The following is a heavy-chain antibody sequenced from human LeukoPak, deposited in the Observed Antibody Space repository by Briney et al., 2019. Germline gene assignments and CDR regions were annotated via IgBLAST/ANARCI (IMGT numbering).Heavy chain of an antibody. CDR1: GFTFSSYG. CDR2: ISYDGSNK. J-gene: IGHJ4*02. CDR3: ARGRSSGWYQDVDY. D-gene: IGHD6-19*01. V-gene: IGHV3-30*03. Sequence: GRSLRLSCAASGFTFSSYGMHWVRQAPGKGLEWVAVISYDGSNKYYADSVKGRFTISRDNSKNTLYLQMNSLRAEDTAVYYCARGRSSGWYQDVDYWGQGTLVTVSS.